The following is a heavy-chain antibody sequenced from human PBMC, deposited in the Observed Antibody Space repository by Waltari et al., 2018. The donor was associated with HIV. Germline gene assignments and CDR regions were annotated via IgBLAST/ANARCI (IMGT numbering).Heavy chain of an antibody. V-gene: IGHV4-34*01. J-gene: IGHJ6*02. CDR1: GGSFSGHF. D-gene: IGHD4-4*01. Sequence: QVHLQQWGAGLLKPSETLSLTCAVYGGSFSGHFWSWIRQPPGKGLEWIGEINHSGSTNYNPSLKSQVTMSVDTSKKQFSLKVNSVTAADTAVYYCARGVGSNRYYYYGMDVWGRGTTVTVSS. CDR2: INHSGST. CDR3: ARGVGSNRYYYYGMDV.